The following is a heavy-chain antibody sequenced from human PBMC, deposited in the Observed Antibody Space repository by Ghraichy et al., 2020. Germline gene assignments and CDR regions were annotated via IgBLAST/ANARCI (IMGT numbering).Heavy chain of an antibody. CDR3: ARVKVAASQDYFDY. J-gene: IGHJ4*02. CDR2: IYSSGDT. CDR1: GLTVSDNY. Sequence: GALRLSCAVSGLTVSDNYMSWVRQAPEKGLEWVSIIYSSGDTYYADSMRGRFTISRDNSKNTLYLQVNSLRAEDTAVYYCARVKVAASQDYFDYWGQGTLVTVSS. V-gene: IGHV3-53*05. D-gene: IGHD2-15*01.